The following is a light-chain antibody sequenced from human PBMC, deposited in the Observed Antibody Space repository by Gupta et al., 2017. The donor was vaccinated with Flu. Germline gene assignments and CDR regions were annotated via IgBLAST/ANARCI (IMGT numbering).Light chain of an antibody. Sequence: SVTISCTGTSSDVGGYNYVSWYQQHPGKAPKLMIYEVIKRTSGVPDRFSGSKSGNTASLTVSGLQAEDEADYYCSSDAGSNNLVFGGGTKLTVL. CDR3: SSDAGSNNLV. CDR2: EVI. V-gene: IGLV2-8*01. CDR1: SSDVGGYNY. J-gene: IGLJ2*01.